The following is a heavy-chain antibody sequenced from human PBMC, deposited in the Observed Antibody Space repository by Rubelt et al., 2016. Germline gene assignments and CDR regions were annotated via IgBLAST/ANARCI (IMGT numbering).Heavy chain of an antibody. CDR3: AREIAVAGNYGMDV. J-gene: IGHJ6*02. CDR1: GGSISSYY. D-gene: IGHD6-19*01. V-gene: IGHV4-59*01. Sequence: QVQLQESGPGLVKPSETLSLTCTVSGGSISSYYWSWIRQPPGKGLEWIGYIYYSGSATSNPSLKSRVTISLDTSKNQFSLTRSSVTAAGTAVYYCAREIAVAGNYGMDVWGQGTTVTVSS. CDR2: IYYSGSA.